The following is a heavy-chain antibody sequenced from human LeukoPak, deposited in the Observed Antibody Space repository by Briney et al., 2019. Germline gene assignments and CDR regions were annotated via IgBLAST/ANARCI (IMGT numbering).Heavy chain of an antibody. Sequence: YPSETLSLTCTVSGGSMSPYHWGWIRQPPGKGLEWTGYIYYSGSTNYNPSLKGRVTISVDTSKNQFSLKLSSVTAADTAIYYCARAVSGRFDYWGQGTLVTVSS. J-gene: IGHJ4*02. V-gene: IGHV4-59*08. D-gene: IGHD6-19*01. CDR3: ARAVSGRFDY. CDR2: IYYSGST. CDR1: GGSMSPYH.